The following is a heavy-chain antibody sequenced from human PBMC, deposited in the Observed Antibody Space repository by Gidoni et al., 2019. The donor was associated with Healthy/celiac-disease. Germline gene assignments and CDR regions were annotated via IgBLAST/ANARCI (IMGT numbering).Heavy chain of an antibody. CDR1: GGSLRSGSYY. Sequence: QVQLQESGPGLVKPSQTLSLTCTFSGGSLRSGSYYSRWIRPPAGKGLEWIGRIYTSGSTNYNPSLKSRVTISVDTSKNQFSLKLSSVTAADTAVYYCARDRGYCSGGSCYLSYWYFDLWGRGTLVTVSS. V-gene: IGHV4-61*02. CDR2: IYTSGST. J-gene: IGHJ2*01. D-gene: IGHD2-15*01. CDR3: ARDRGYCSGGSCYLSYWYFDL.